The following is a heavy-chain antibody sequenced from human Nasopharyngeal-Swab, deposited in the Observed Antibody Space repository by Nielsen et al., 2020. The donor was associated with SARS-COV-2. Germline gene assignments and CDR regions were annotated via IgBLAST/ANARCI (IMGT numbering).Heavy chain of an antibody. CDR3: AKAGTAAGFDY. CDR1: GFTFSSYG. V-gene: IGHV3-30*18. J-gene: IGHJ4*02. D-gene: IGHD6-13*01. Sequence: GGSLRLSCAASGFTFSSYGMHWVRQAPGKGLEWVAVISYDGSNKYYADSVKVRFTISRDNSKNTLYLQMNSLRAEDTAVYYGAKAGTAAGFDYWGQGTLVTVSS. CDR2: ISYDGSNK.